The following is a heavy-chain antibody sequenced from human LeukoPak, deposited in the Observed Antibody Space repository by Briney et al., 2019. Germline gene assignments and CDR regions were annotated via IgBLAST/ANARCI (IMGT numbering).Heavy chain of an antibody. CDR1: GGSFSGYY. CDR3: ARGRYGPRLGN. J-gene: IGHJ4*02. CDR2: INHSGST. D-gene: IGHD3-16*01. V-gene: IGHV4-34*01. Sequence: PSETLSLTCAVYGGSFSGYYWSWIRQPPGKGLEWIGEINHSGSTNYNPSLKSRVTISVDTSKNQFSLKLSSVTAADTAVYYCARGRYGPRLGNWGQGTLVTVSS.